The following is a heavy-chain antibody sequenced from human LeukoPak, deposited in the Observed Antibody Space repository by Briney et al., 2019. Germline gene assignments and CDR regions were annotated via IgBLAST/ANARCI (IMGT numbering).Heavy chain of an antibody. CDR2: IYPGDSDT. J-gene: IGHJ4*02. D-gene: IGHD3-22*01. V-gene: IGHV5-51*01. CDR3: ARPNYYYDSSGYYRYYFDY. CDR1: GYSFTSYW. Sequence: GESLKISCKGSGYSFTSYWIGWVRQMPGKGLEWMGIIYPGDSDTRYSLSFQGQVTISADKSISTAYLQWSSLKASDTAMYYCARPNYYYDSSGYYRYYFDYWGQGTLVTVSS.